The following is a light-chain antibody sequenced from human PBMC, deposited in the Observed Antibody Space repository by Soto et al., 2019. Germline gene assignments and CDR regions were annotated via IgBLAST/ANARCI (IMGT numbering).Light chain of an antibody. V-gene: IGKV3-11*01. CDR2: DAS. CDR3: QQRYNWPSLT. J-gene: IGKJ4*01. Sequence: EIVMTQSPATLSVSPGERATLSCRASQSVSSDLAWYHQKPGQAPRLLIYDASNRATGIPARLSGSGSGTDFTLTISSLEPEDFAVYYCQQRYNWPSLTFGGGTKVDIK. CDR1: QSVSSD.